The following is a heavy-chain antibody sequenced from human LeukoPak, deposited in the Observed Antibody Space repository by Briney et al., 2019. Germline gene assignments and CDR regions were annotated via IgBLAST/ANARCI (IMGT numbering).Heavy chain of an antibody. CDR3: ARDPATTVTTMVDY. J-gene: IGHJ4*02. CDR2: ISYDGSNK. Sequence: GGSLRLSCAASGFTFSSYAMHWVRQAPGKGLEWVAVISYDGSNKYYADSVKGRFTISRDNSKNTLYLQMNSLRAEDTAVYYCARDPATTVTTMVDYWGQGTLVTVSS. V-gene: IGHV3-30-3*01. D-gene: IGHD4-17*01. CDR1: GFTFSSYA.